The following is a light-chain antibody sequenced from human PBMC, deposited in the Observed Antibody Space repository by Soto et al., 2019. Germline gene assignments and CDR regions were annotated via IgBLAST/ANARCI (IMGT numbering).Light chain of an antibody. CDR1: QGVSRK. Sequence: DIVMTQSPATLSVAPGERVTFSCRASQGVSRKLAWYQHKPGQAPRLLISGASTGATGIPARFSGSGSGTEFTLTISSLQSEDCAIYYCLQDHNYPLTFGQGTKVEIK. CDR3: LQDHNYPLT. CDR2: GAS. J-gene: IGKJ1*01. V-gene: IGKV3-15*01.